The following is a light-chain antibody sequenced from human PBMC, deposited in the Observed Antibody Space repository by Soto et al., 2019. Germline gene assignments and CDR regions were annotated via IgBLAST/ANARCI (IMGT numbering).Light chain of an antibody. J-gene: IGKJ3*01. CDR1: QDISHF. CDR2: DAS. CDR3: QHFDNLPFT. Sequence: DIQMTQSPSSLSASIGDRVTITCQASQDISHFLNWFQQKPGKAPKLLIYDASNLETGVPSRFSGSGSGTDFTFTISSLQSEDVATYFCQHFDNLPFTFGPGTKVDIK. V-gene: IGKV1-33*01.